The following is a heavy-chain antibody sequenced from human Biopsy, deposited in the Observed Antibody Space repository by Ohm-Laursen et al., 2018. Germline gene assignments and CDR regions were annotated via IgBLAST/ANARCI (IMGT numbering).Heavy chain of an antibody. D-gene: IGHD5-12*01. CDR3: ARGSGYFKLDV. CDR1: GESSSGYF. CDR2: INQSGST. Sequence: SETLSLTCAVNGESSSGYFWNWIRQPPGKGLEWIGEINQSGSTKYNPSLKSRATLSADSPNSQFSLRLTSVTAADTAIYYCARGSGYFKLDVWGQGTTVTVSS. J-gene: IGHJ6*02. V-gene: IGHV4-34*01.